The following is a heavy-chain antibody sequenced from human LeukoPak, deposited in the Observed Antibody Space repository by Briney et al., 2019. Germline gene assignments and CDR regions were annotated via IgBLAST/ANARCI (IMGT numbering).Heavy chain of an antibody. CDR2: ISYDGNDK. V-gene: IGHV3-30*03. CDR1: GFTFNSYG. J-gene: IGHJ4*02. CDR3: AREATIKAYNFDF. D-gene: IGHD5-12*01. Sequence: GGSLRLSCAASGFTFNSYGMHWVRQAPGKGLEWVAVISYDGNDKFYRDSVKGRFTISRDNSKNTLYLQMNSLRAEDTAVYYCAREATIKAYNFDFWGQGTLVTVSS.